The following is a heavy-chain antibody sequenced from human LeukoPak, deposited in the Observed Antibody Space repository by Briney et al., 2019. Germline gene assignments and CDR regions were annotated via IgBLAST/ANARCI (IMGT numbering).Heavy chain of an antibody. V-gene: IGHV3-30-3*01. J-gene: IGHJ4*02. D-gene: IGHD3-22*01. CDR1: GFTFGSYA. Sequence: GRSLRLSCAASGFTFGSYAMHWVRQAPGKGLEWVAVISYDGSNKYYADSVKGRFTISRDNSKNTLYLQMNSLRAEDTAVYYCARGNYDSSGYYYSAFDYWGQGTLVTVSS. CDR2: ISYDGSNK. CDR3: ARGNYDSSGYYYSAFDY.